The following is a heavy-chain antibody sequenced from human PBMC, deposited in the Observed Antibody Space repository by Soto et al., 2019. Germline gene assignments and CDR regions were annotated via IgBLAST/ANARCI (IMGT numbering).Heavy chain of an antibody. V-gene: IGHV3-72*01. J-gene: IGHJ6*02. CDR2: SRDNAHGYTT. D-gene: IGHD6-19*01. CDR3: AIPQWLSDDMDV. Sequence: EVQLVESGGGLVQPGGSLRLSCAASGLSFSDYYVDWVRQAPGKGLQWVGRSRDNAHGYTTFYAASVKGRFSISRDDSENSVYLQMNSLKPEDTAVYYCAIPQWLSDDMDVWGQGTTVIVSS. CDR1: GLSFSDYY.